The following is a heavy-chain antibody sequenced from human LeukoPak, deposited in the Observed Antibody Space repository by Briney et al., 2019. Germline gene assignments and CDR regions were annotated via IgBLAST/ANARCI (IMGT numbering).Heavy chain of an antibody. V-gene: IGHV3-30*01. CDR1: GFTFSSYA. Sequence: PGRSLRLSCAASGFTFSSYAMHWVRQAPGKGLEWVAVISYDGSNKYYADSVKGRFTISRDNSKNTLYVQMNSLRAEDTAVYYCVLEYSIDYWGQGTLVTVSS. J-gene: IGHJ4*02. D-gene: IGHD6-6*01. CDR3: VLEYSIDY. CDR2: ISYDGSNK.